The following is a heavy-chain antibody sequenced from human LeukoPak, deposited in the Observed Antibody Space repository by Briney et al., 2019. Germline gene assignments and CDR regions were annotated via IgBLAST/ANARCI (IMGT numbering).Heavy chain of an antibody. Sequence: ASVKVSCKASGYTFLSYGISWVRQAPGQGLEWMGWISGYNGNTNYAQKLQGRVTVTTDTSTSTAYMELRSLRSDDTAVYYCARDLKYYYDSSGPRVFDYWGQGTLVTVSS. J-gene: IGHJ4*02. CDR3: ARDLKYYYDSSGPRVFDY. D-gene: IGHD3-22*01. CDR1: GYTFLSYG. CDR2: ISGYNGNT. V-gene: IGHV1-18*01.